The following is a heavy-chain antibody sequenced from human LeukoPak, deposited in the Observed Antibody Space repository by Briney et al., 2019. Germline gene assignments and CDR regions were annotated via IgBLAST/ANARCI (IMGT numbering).Heavy chain of an antibody. CDR1: VGSRKYVDHC. Sequence: SESLSGTCTECVGSRKYVDHCGGWIRQPPRKWLEWIASVYYTGITHNNPSLKTRLPISVDTSKNQFSLRLSSVTAADTAINYCARSPYLTRVGFDPWGQGTLVSVSS. V-gene: IGHV4-39*07. J-gene: IGHJ5*02. CDR2: VYYTGIT. CDR3: ARSPYLTRVGFDP.